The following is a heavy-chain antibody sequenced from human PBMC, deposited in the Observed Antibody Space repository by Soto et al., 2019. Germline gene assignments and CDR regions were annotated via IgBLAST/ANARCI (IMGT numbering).Heavy chain of an antibody. CDR3: ARHADYGDYSSWFDP. V-gene: IGHV4-59*08. J-gene: IGHJ5*02. Sequence: SETLSLTCTVSGGSISSYYWSWIRQPPGKGLEWIGYIYYSGSTNYNPSLKSRVTISVDTSKNQFSLKLSSVTAADTAVYYCARHADYGDYSSWFDPWGQGTLVTVSS. CDR1: GGSISSYY. D-gene: IGHD4-17*01. CDR2: IYYSGST.